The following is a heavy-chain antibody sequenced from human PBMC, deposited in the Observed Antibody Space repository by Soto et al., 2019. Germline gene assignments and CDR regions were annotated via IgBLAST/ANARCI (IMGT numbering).Heavy chain of an antibody. CDR2: ISYDGSNK. Sequence: GGSLILSCAASGFTFSSYAMHWVRQAPGKGLEWVAVISYDGSNKYYEDSVKGRFTISRDNSKNTLYLQMNSLRAEDTAVYYCARDREYSRYYGMDVWGQGTTVTVSS. J-gene: IGHJ6*02. V-gene: IGHV3-30-3*01. D-gene: IGHD6-6*01. CDR3: ARDREYSRYYGMDV. CDR1: GFTFSSYA.